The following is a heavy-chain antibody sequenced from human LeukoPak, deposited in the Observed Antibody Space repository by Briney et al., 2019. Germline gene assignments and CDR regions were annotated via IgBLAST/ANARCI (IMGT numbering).Heavy chain of an antibody. CDR2: ISSSSSYI. CDR1: GFTFSSYS. CDR3: ATVLINDFDY. D-gene: IGHD3-16*01. J-gene: IGHJ4*02. V-gene: IGHV3-21*01. Sequence: GGSLRLSCAASGFTFSSYSMNWVRQAPGKGLEWVSSISSSSSYIYYADSVKGRFTISRDNARNTLYLQMNSLRAEDTAVYYCATVLINDFDYWGQGTLVTVSS.